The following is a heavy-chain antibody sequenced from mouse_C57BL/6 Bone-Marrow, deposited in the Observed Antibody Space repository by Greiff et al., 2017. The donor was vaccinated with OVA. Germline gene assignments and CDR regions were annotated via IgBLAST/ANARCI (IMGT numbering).Heavy chain of an antibody. Sequence: EVKLVESGGGLVKPGGSLKLSCAASGFTFSSYAMSWVRQTPEKRLEWVATISDGGSYTYYPDNVKGRFTISRDNAKNNLYLQMSHLKSEDTAMYYCARYYDAGYWGQGTTLTVSS. CDR3: ARYYDAGY. V-gene: IGHV5-4*03. CDR2: ISDGGSYT. CDR1: GFTFSSYA. J-gene: IGHJ2*01. D-gene: IGHD2-4*01.